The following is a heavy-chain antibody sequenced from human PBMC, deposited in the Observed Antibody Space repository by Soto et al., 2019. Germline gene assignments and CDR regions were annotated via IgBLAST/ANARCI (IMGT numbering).Heavy chain of an antibody. CDR2: ISGSGATT. CDR3: TKGGIPRRYNIPTVDFDY. CDR1: GLIFSNYA. V-gene: IGHV3-23*01. Sequence: GGSLRLSCAASGLIFSNYAMSWVRQAPGRGLEWVSAISGSGATTYYPDSGKGRFTISRDNSKNTLYLQMNNLRADDTAVYYCTKGGIPRRYNIPTVDFDYWGQGSLVTVSS. J-gene: IGHJ4*02. D-gene: IGHD4-17*01.